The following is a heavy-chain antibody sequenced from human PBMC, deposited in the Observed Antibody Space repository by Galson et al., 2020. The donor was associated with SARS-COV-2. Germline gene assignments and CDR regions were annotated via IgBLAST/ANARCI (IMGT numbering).Heavy chain of an antibody. Sequence: ETSETLSLTCTVSGGSIRSGGYYWSWIRQHPGKGPEWIGYIYYSGSTYYNPSLKSRVTISVDTSKNQFSLKLSAVTAADTAVYYCARAPITMIVVVDAFDIWGQGTMVTVSS. CDR3: ARAPITMIVVVDAFDI. V-gene: IGHV4-31*03. D-gene: IGHD3-22*01. J-gene: IGHJ3*02. CDR2: IYYSGST. CDR1: GGSIRSGGYY.